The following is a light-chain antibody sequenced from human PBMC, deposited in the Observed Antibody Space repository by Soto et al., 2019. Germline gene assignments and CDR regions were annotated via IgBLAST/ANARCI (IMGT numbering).Light chain of an antibody. CDR1: SSNIGSNT. V-gene: IGLV1-44*01. J-gene: IGLJ2*01. Sequence: QSVLTQPPSASGTPGQRVTISCSGSSSNIGSNTVNWYQQFPGTAPKLLIYNNNQRPSGVPDRFSGSKSGTSASLAISGLQSEDDADYYCATWDGTLNGPNVVFGGGTKVTVL. CDR3: ATWDGTLNGPNVV. CDR2: NNN.